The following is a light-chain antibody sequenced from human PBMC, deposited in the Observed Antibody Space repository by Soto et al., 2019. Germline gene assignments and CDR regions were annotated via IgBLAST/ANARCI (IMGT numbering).Light chain of an antibody. CDR3: CSYAGSYTVV. V-gene: IGLV2-11*01. CDR2: DVS. J-gene: IGLJ2*01. Sequence: QSALTQPRSVSGSPGQSVTISCTGTSSDVGGYNYVSWYQQHPGKAPKLMIYDVSKRPSGVPDRFSGSKSGNTASLAIFGLQAEDEADYYCCSYAGSYTVVFGAGTKVTVL. CDR1: SSDVGGYNY.